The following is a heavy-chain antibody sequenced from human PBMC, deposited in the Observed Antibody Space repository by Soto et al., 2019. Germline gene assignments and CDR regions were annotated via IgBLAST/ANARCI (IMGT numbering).Heavy chain of an antibody. CDR2: IYHSGST. J-gene: IGHJ5*02. V-gene: IGHV4-30-2*01. CDR3: ARGVNWFDP. CDR1: GVSISSGGYS. Sequence: SATQSLTCAVSGVSISSGGYSWSWIRQPPGKGLEWIGYIYHSGSTYYNPSLKSRVTISVDRSKNQFSLKLSSVTAADTAVYYCARGVNWFDPWGQGTLVTVS.